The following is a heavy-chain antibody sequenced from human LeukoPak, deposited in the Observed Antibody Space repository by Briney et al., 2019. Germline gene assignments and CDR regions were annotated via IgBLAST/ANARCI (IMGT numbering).Heavy chain of an antibody. CDR3: AKEGADIVVVPAAENWFDP. D-gene: IGHD2-2*01. J-gene: IGHJ5*02. Sequence: GGSLRLSCAASGFTFSSYAMSWVRQAPGKGLEWVSAISGSGGSTYYADSVKGRFTISRDNSKKTLYLQMNSLRAEDTAVYYCAKEGADIVVVPAAENWFDPWGQGTLVTVSS. CDR1: GFTFSSYA. CDR2: ISGSGGST. V-gene: IGHV3-23*01.